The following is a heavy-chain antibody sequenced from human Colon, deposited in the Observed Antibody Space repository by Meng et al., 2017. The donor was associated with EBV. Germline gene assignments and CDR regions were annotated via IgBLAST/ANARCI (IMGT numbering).Heavy chain of an antibody. D-gene: IGHD3-22*01. CDR3: ARDPAQEDFDTSGYMYDS. CDR1: GGSFSGNF. CDR2: IHHSGST. J-gene: IGHJ5*01. Sequence: QVHLQQWGAGLLKPSETLSLTCAVFGGSFSGNFWTWIRQSPGEGLEWIGEIHHSGSTKYNPSLKNRVSISLDTSKKQFSLQLTSDTAADTAVYFCARDPAQEDFDTSGYMYDSWGPGTLVTVSS. V-gene: IGHV4-34*02.